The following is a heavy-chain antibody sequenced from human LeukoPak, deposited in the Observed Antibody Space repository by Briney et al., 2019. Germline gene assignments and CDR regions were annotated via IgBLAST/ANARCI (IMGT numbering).Heavy chain of an antibody. CDR1: GFTFSSYA. J-gene: IGHJ6*03. V-gene: IGHV3-23*01. CDR2: ISGSGGST. D-gene: IGHD6-13*01. CDR3: ASTSYSSSWYGLYYYYMDV. Sequence: PGGSLRLSCAASGFTFSSYAMSWVRQAPGKGLEWVSAISGSGGSTYYADSVKGRFTISRDNSKNTLYLQMNSLRAEDTAVYYCASTSYSSSWYGLYYYYMDVWGKGTTVTISS.